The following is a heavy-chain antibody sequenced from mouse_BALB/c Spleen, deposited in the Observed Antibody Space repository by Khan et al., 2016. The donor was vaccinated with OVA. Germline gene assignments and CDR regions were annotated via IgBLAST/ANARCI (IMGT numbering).Heavy chain of an antibody. J-gene: IGHJ3*01. V-gene: IGHV5-6*01. CDR3: ASHLTGSFAY. Sequence: EVQLVESGGDLVKPGGSLKLSCAASGFSFSSYSMSWVRQTPDKRLEWVATISSGGDYTYYPDIVKGRFTISRANAKNTLYLQMSSLKSKDTAMYYCASHLTGSFAYWGQGTLVTVSA. CDR2: ISSGGDYT. CDR1: GFSFSSYS. D-gene: IGHD4-1*01.